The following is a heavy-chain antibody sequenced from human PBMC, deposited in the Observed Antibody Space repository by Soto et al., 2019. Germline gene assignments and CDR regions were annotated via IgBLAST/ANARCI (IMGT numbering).Heavy chain of an antibody. D-gene: IGHD6-13*01. CDR2: INPNSGGT. CDR1: GYTFTGYY. V-gene: IGHV1-2*02. J-gene: IGHJ5*02. CDR3: ARFSSNPPYKWFDP. Sequence: VKVSCKASGYTFTGYYMHWVRQAPGQGLEWMGWINPNSGGTNYAQKFQGRVTMTRDTSISTAYMELSRLRSDDTAVYYCARFSSNPPYKWFDPWGQGTLVTVSS.